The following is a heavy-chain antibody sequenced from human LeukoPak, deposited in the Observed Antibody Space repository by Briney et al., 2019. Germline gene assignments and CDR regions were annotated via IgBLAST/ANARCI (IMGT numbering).Heavy chain of an antibody. D-gene: IGHD6-19*01. J-gene: IGHJ2*01. CDR3: LRHGWHAWYFDL. Sequence: SETLSLTCVVYGESFSGYSWSWIRQPPGKGREWIGEINERRNTNYNPSLKSRVTVSIDTSKNQFSLKLSSVTAADTAVYYCLRHGWHAWYFDLWGRGTLVTVSS. CDR1: GESFSGYS. CDR2: INERRNT. V-gene: IGHV4-34*01.